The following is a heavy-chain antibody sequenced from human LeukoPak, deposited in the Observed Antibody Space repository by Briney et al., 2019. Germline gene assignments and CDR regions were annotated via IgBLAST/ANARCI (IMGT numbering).Heavy chain of an antibody. CDR1: GFTFSSYS. V-gene: IGHV3-21*01. Sequence: GGSLRLPCAASGFTFSSYSMNWVRQAPGKGLEWVSSISSSSSYIYYADSVKGRFTISRDNAKNSLYLQMNSLRAEDTAVYYCARDVYSSGWTFDYWGQGTLVTVSS. CDR3: ARDVYSSGWTFDY. J-gene: IGHJ4*02. D-gene: IGHD6-19*01. CDR2: ISSSSSYI.